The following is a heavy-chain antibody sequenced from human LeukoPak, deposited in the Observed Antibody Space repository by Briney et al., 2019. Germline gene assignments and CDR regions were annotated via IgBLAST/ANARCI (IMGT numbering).Heavy chain of an antibody. J-gene: IGHJ5*02. V-gene: IGHV1-2*02. Sequence: GASVKVSCKASGYTFTDYYIHWVRQAPGQGLEWMGWINPNSGGTNYAQKFQGRVTMTRDTSISTAYMELTKLRSDDTALYYCARDLGVHHDSWSGTNWFDPWGQGTLVTVSS. CDR1: GYTFTDYY. CDR2: INPNSGGT. D-gene: IGHD3-3*01. CDR3: ARDLGVHHDSWSGTNWFDP.